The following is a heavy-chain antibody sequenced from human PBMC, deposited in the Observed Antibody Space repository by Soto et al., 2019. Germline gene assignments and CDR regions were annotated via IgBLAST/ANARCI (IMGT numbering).Heavy chain of an antibody. J-gene: IGHJ6*02. Sequence: QVQLVESGGGVVQPGRSLRLSCAASGFTFSNFGMHWVRQAPGKGLEWMAVIYYDGSKKYYADSVRGRFTISRDNSKNTLYLQMNSLRAEDTAVYYCARGHVRRVGDYYYGMDVWGQGTTVTVSS. V-gene: IGHV3-33*01. CDR3: ARGHVRRVGDYYYGMDV. CDR1: GFTFSNFG. D-gene: IGHD1-26*01. CDR2: IYYDGSKK.